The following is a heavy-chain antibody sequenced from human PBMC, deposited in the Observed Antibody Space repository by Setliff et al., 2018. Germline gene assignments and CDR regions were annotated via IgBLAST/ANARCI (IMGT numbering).Heavy chain of an antibody. Sequence: SETLSLTCTVSGDSISSGNYYWNWIRQPAGKGLEWIGRIYTSGSTTYNPSLKSRVTISIDMSKNQLSLKLTSVTAADTAVYYCATEPSGGPYSGNYWGQGTLVTVSS. CDR1: GDSISSGNYY. CDR3: ATEPSGGPYSGNY. J-gene: IGHJ4*02. V-gene: IGHV4-61*02. CDR2: IYTSGST. D-gene: IGHD5-12*01.